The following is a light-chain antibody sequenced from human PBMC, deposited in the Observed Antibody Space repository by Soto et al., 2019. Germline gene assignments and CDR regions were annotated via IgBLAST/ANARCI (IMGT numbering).Light chain of an antibody. CDR3: QQSYSTPRT. CDR2: AAS. J-gene: IGKJ1*01. Sequence: HITQSPSTLSGSVGDRVTITCRASQSISSYLNWYQQKPGKVPKLLIYAASSLQSGVPSRFSGSGSGTDFTLTISSLQPEDFATYYCQQSYSTPRTFGQGTKVDI. V-gene: IGKV1-39*01. CDR1: QSISSY.